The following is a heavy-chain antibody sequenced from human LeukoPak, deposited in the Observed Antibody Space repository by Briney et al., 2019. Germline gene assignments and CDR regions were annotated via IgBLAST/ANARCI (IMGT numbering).Heavy chain of an antibody. J-gene: IGHJ4*02. D-gene: IGHD6-13*01. Sequence: KAAETLSLTCTVSGASISIYYWSWIRQPPGKGLEWIGYIYTSGSTNNNPSLKSRATISVDTSKNQFSLKLSSVTAADTAVYYCARHGSSWLYYFDYWGQGTLVTVSS. CDR3: ARHGSSWLYYFDY. CDR1: GASISIYY. V-gene: IGHV4-4*09. CDR2: IYTSGST.